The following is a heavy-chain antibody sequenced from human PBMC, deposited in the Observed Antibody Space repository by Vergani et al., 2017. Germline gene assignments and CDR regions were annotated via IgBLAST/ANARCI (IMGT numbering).Heavy chain of an antibody. D-gene: IGHD2-2*02. V-gene: IGHV3-15*01. CDR2: NKTKTDGGTT. J-gene: IGHJ6*03. Sequence: EVQLVESGGGLVKPGGSLRLSSAGAGFTVRKARVSGGRQTPRKELGWVVRNKTKTDGGTTDYAATVKGRFTISRDDSKNTLYLQMNSLKTEDTAVYYCTTVDFSSTSCYTDYYYYMDVWGKGSTVTVSS. CDR1: GFTVRKAR. CDR3: TTVDFSSTSCYTDYYYYMDV.